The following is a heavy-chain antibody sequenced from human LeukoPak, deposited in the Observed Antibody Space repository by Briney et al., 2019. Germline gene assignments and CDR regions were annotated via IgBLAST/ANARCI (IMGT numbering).Heavy chain of an antibody. Sequence: WETLSLTCTVSGASISSYYWSWLRQPPGKGLEWIAFMYYSGSTNYNPSLKSRVTISLDTSKNQFSLKLSSVTAADTAVYYCARRSISGNSWVYFDYWGQGTLVTVSS. V-gene: IGHV4-59*08. J-gene: IGHJ4*02. CDR3: ARRSISGNSWVYFDY. CDR1: GASISSYY. D-gene: IGHD4-23*01. CDR2: MYYSGST.